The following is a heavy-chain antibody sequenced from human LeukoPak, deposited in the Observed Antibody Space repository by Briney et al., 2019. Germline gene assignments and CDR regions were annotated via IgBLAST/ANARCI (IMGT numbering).Heavy chain of an antibody. CDR1: GYTFTSYD. Sequence: ASVTVSCKASGYTFTSYDINWVRHATGQGLEWMGWMNPNSGNTGYAQKFQGRVTITRNTSISTAYMELSSLRSEDTAVYYCARGLVPAAPDAFDYWGQGTLVTVSS. V-gene: IGHV1-8*03. J-gene: IGHJ4*02. CDR3: ARGLVPAAPDAFDY. CDR2: MNPNSGNT. D-gene: IGHD2-2*01.